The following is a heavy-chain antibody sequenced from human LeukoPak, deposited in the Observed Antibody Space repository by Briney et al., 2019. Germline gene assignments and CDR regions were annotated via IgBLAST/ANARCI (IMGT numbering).Heavy chain of an antibody. V-gene: IGHV1-24*01. J-gene: IGHJ3*02. Sequence: ASVKVSCKLSGYTGTELSMHWVRQVPGKGLEWMGGFDPEDGETKYAQKFQGRVTMTEDTSTDTAYMELSRLTSEDTAVYYCATHTISGVVTYASLIWGRGTLVTVSS. D-gene: IGHD3-3*01. CDR2: FDPEDGET. CDR1: GYTGTELS. CDR3: ATHTISGVVTYASLI.